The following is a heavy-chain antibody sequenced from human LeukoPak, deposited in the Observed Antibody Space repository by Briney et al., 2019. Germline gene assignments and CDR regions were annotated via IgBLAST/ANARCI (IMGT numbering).Heavy chain of an antibody. D-gene: IGHD3-16*02. Sequence: SSETLSLTCTVSGYSISSGYYWGWIRQPPGKGLEWIGSIYHSGSTYYNPSLKSRVTISVDTSKNQFSLKLSSVTAADTAVYYCARVRRGYDYVWGSYRPSAFDYWGQGTLVTVSS. CDR2: IYHSGST. V-gene: IGHV4-38-2*02. CDR3: ARVRRGYDYVWGSYRPSAFDY. CDR1: GYSISSGYY. J-gene: IGHJ4*02.